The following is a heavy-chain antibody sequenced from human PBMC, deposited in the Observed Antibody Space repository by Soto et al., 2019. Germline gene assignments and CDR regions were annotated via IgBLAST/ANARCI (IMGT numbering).Heavy chain of an antibody. J-gene: IGHJ6*04. D-gene: IGHD3-10*01. CDR3: ARDETVIRGVIKRGGGLDI. CDR2: IIPLFGST. CDR1: GATFTKYT. Sequence: QVPLEQSGSEVKMPGSSVTVSCKAYGATFTKYTFNWVRQAPGQGLEWMGGIIPLFGSTNYAERFQGRLTVTTNESTGTVFMELSSLTSDDTAIYYCARDETVIRGVIKRGGGLDIWGKGTTVIVSS. V-gene: IGHV1-69*19.